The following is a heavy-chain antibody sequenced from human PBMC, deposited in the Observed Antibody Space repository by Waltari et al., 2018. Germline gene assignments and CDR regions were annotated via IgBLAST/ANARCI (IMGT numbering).Heavy chain of an antibody. CDR2: IYTSGST. D-gene: IGHD6-19*01. CDR3: ATPGPYSSGWYYFDY. CDR1: GGSISSGSYY. Sequence: QVQLQESGPGLVKPSQTLSLTCTVSGGSISSGSYYWSWIRQPAGNGLEWIGYIYTSGSTNYYPSLKSRVTISVDTSKNQFSLKLSSVTAADTAVYYCATPGPYSSGWYYFDYWGQGTLVTVSS. V-gene: IGHV4-61*09. J-gene: IGHJ4*02.